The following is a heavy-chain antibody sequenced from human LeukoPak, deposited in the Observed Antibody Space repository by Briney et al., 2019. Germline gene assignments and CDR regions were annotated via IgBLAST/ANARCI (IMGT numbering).Heavy chain of an antibody. CDR1: GYTFTSYY. J-gene: IGHJ3*02. Sequence: GASVKVSCKASGYTFTSYYMHWVRQAPGQGLEWMGIINPSGGSTSYAQKFQGRVTMTRDTSISTAYMELSRLRSDDTAVYYCARTPFIVLMVYAPGAFDIWGQGTMVTVSS. V-gene: IGHV1-46*01. CDR2: INPSGGST. D-gene: IGHD2-8*01. CDR3: ARTPFIVLMVYAPGAFDI.